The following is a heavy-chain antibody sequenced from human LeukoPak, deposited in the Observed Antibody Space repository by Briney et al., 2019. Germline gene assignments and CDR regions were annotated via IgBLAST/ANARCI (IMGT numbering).Heavy chain of an antibody. D-gene: IGHD3-10*01. V-gene: IGHV3-21*01. J-gene: IGHJ3*02. CDR1: GFTFSSYY. CDR3: ARAVAMVPAFDI. CDR2: ISSSSSYI. Sequence: GGSLRLSCAASGFTFSSYYMIWVPQAPGKVLECGSAISSSSSYIYYADSVKGRFTVSRDNAKNSLYLQMNSLRAEDTAVYYCARAVAMVPAFDIWGQGTMVTVSS.